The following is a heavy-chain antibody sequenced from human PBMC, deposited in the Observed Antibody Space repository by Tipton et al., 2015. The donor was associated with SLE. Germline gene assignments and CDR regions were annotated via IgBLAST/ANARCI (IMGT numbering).Heavy chain of an antibody. Sequence: TLSPTCAVSGGSISSSNWWSWVRQPPGKGLEWIGEIYHSGSTNYNPSLKSRVTISVDTSKNQFSLKLSSVTAADTAVYYCARDRGWSGWFDPWGQGTLVTVSS. J-gene: IGHJ5*02. CDR3: ARDRGWSGWFDP. D-gene: IGHD1-26*01. CDR2: IYHSGST. V-gene: IGHV4-4*02. CDR1: GGSISSSNW.